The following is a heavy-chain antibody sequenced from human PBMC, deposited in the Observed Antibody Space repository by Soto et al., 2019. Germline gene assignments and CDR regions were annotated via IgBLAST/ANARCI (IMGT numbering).Heavy chain of an antibody. Sequence: SETLSLTCAFYGGSFSGYYWSWIRQPPGKGLEWIGEINHSGSTNYNPSLKSRVTISVDTSKNQFSVKLRSVTAADTAVYYCAGGGGGRKGAPILYYGCGGKETL. CDR1: GGSFSGYY. V-gene: IGHV4-34*01. CDR2: INHSGST. J-gene: IGHJ4*02. D-gene: IGHD3-10*01. CDR3: AGGGGGRKGAPILYYGC.